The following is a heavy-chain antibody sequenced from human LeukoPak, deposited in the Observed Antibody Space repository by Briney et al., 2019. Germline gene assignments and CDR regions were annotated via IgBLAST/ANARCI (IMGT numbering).Heavy chain of an antibody. CDR3: ARGLDVEGHWYFDL. CDR2: IYYSGST. J-gene: IGHJ2*01. V-gene: IGHV4-59*01. CDR1: GVSLSSYY. Sequence: PSETLSLTCTVSGVSLSSYYWSWIRQPPGKGLEWVGYIYYSGSTNYNPSLKSRVTISVDTSKNQFSLKLSSVTAADTAVYYCARGLDVEGHWYFDLWGSGTLVTVSS.